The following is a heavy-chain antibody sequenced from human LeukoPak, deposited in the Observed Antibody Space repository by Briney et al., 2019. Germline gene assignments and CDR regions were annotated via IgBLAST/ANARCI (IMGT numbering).Heavy chain of an antibody. D-gene: IGHD3-10*01. CDR1: GFTFSSYG. CDR3: AKGGDYGSGTYPL. Sequence: GGSLRLSCAASGFTFSSYGMHWVRQAPGKGLEWVAVIWYDGSNKYYADSVKGRFTISRDNSKNTLYLQMNSLRAEDMAVYYCAKGGDYGSGTYPLWGQGTLVTVSS. CDR2: IWYDGSNK. J-gene: IGHJ4*02. V-gene: IGHV3-30*02.